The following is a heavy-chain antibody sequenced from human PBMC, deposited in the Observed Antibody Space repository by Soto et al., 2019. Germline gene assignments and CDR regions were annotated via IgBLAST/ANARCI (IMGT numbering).Heavy chain of an antibody. CDR1: GFTFNSYA. D-gene: IGHD2-15*01. Sequence: QVQLMESGGGVVQPGRSLRLSCAASGFTFNSYAMHWVRQAPGKGLEWVAVISYDGSNKYYADSVKGRFTISRDNSKNTLYLQMNSLRAEDTAVYYCARVGVVAATHDAFDIWGQGTMVTVSS. J-gene: IGHJ3*02. CDR2: ISYDGSNK. V-gene: IGHV3-30-3*01. CDR3: ARVGVVAATHDAFDI.